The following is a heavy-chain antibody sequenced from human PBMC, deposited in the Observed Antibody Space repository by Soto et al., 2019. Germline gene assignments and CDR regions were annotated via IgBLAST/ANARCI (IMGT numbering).Heavy chain of an antibody. V-gene: IGHV3-33*01. D-gene: IGHD2-2*01. Sequence: QVQLVESGGGVVQPGRSLRLSCAASGFSFSNYGFHWVRQAPGKGLEWVALIWSDGTRENYADSVKGRFSISRDNSKNTLYLHMDNLRAEDTAVYYCGRHLSVGAPEYWGQGTLVTVSS. CDR1: GFSFSNYG. J-gene: IGHJ4*02. CDR3: GRHLSVGAPEY. CDR2: IWSDGTRE.